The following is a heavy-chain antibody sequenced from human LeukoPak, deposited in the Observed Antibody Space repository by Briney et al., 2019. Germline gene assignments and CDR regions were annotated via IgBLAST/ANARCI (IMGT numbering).Heavy chain of an antibody. CDR3: ARDRSDGAFDY. V-gene: IGHV3-20*04. J-gene: IGHJ4*02. CDR1: GFSFDDSG. CDR2: INWSRAGT. D-gene: IGHD5-18*01. Sequence: RPGGSLRLSCATSGFSFDDSGMSCVRQAPGEGPEWVSGINWSRAGTGYADSVKGRLTISRDNAKKSLYLQMNSLTAEDTALYYCARDRSDGAFDYWGQGALVTVSS.